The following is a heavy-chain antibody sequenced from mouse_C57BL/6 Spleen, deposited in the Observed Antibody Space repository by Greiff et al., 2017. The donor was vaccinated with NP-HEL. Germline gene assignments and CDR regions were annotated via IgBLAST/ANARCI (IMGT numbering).Heavy chain of an antibody. CDR1: GYSITSGYY. CDR2: ISYDGSN. V-gene: IGHV3-6*01. D-gene: IGHD2-5*01. J-gene: IGHJ4*01. CDR3: ARDSTYSKKGYAMDY. Sequence: ESGPGLVKPSQSLSLTCSVTGYSITSGYYWNWIRQFPGNKLEWMGYISYDGSNNYNPSLKNRISITRDTSKNQFFLKLNSVTTEDTATYYCARDSTYSKKGYAMDYWGQGTSVTVSS.